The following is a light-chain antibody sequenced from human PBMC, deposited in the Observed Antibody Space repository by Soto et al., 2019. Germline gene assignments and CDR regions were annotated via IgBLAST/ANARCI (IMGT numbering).Light chain of an antibody. CDR3: SSFAPSYRVI. CDR1: SSDIGSYNA. J-gene: IGLJ2*01. CDR2: DVF. V-gene: IGLV2-11*01. Sequence: ALTQPRSVSGSPGHSVTISCFGTSSDIGSYNAVSWYQQHPGKAPKLIIFDVFERPSGVPDRFSGSKSGNSASLTISGLQAEDESDYYCSSFAPSYRVIFGGGTKLTVL.